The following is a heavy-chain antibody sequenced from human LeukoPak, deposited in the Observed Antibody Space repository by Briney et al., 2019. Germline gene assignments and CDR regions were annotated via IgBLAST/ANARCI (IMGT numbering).Heavy chain of an antibody. CDR2: ITPIFGTA. J-gene: IGHJ5*02. CDR3: ARVVRGTNHWFDP. CDR1: GGTFSSYA. D-gene: IGHD3-10*02. V-gene: IGHV1-69*05. Sequence: EASVKVSCKASGGTFSSYAISWVRQAPGQGLEWMGGITPIFGTANYAQKFQGRVTITTDESTSTAYMELSSLRSEDTAVYYCARVVRGTNHWFDPWGQGTLVTVSS.